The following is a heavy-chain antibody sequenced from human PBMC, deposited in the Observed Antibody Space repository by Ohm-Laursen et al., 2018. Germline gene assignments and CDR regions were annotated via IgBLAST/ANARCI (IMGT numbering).Heavy chain of an antibody. V-gene: IGHV4-59*07. D-gene: IGHD1-26*01. CDR2: IYYSGST. CDR3: ARGGVGDPFGY. CDR1: GGSISSYY. J-gene: IGHJ4*02. Sequence: SDTLSLTCTVSGGSISSYYWSWIRQPPGKGLEWIGYIYYSGSTNYNPSLKSRVTISVDTSKNQFSLKLSSVTAADTAVYYCARGGVGDPFGYWGQGTLVTVSS.